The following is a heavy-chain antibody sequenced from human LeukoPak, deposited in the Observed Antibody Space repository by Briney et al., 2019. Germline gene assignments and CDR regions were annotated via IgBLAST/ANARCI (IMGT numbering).Heavy chain of an antibody. CDR1: GGSFSGYY. V-gene: IGHV4-34*01. CDR2: INHSGST. Sequence: SETLSLTCAVYGGSFSGYYWSWIRQPPGKGPEWIGEINHSGSTNYNPSLKSRVTISVDTSKNQFSLKLSSVTAADTAVYYCARYCSSTSCYLDYWGQGTLVTVSS. D-gene: IGHD2-2*01. J-gene: IGHJ4*02. CDR3: ARYCSSTSCYLDY.